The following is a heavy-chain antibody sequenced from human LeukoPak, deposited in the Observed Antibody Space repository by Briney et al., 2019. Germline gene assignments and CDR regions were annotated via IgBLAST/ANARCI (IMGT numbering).Heavy chain of an antibody. CDR2: ISYDGSNE. CDR1: GFTFSTYA. Sequence: GGSLRLSCAASGFTFSTYAMHWVRQAPGKGLEWVAVISYDGSNEYYEDSATGRFTICRDNSENTMILQMNSMRLENKAVYYCARGGGLSYDSGNYYNPYFDHWGQGTLVTVSS. J-gene: IGHJ4*02. V-gene: IGHV3-30-3*01. D-gene: IGHD3-10*01. CDR3: ARGGGLSYDSGNYYNPYFDH.